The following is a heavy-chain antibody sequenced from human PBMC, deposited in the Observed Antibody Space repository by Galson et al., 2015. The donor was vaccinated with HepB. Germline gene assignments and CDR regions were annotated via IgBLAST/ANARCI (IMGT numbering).Heavy chain of an antibody. CDR2: INAGNGNT. J-gene: IGHJ3*02. CDR3: ARDGIFVVVPAARNSGRAFDI. CDR1: GYTFTSYA. Sequence: SVKVSCKASGYTFTSYAMHWVRQAPGQRLEWMGWINAGNGNTKYSQKFQGRVTITRDTSASTAYMELSSLRSEDTAVYYCARDGIFVVVPAARNSGRAFDIWGQGTMVTVSS. V-gene: IGHV1-3*01. D-gene: IGHD2-2*01.